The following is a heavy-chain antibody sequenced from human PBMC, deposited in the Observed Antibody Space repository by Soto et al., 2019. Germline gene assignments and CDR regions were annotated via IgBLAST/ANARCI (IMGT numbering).Heavy chain of an antibody. CDR1: GYAFTSYG. D-gene: IGHD3-22*01. CDR2: ISAYNGNT. J-gene: IGHJ3*02. CDR3: ARDYYYDSSGYYQHDAFDI. V-gene: IGHV1-18*01. Sequence: QVQLVQSGAAVKKPGASVKVSCKASGYAFTSYGISWVRQAPGQGLEWMGWISAYNGNTNYAQKLQGRVTMTTDTSTSTAYMELRSLRSDDTAVYYCARDYYYDSSGYYQHDAFDIWGQGTMVTVSS.